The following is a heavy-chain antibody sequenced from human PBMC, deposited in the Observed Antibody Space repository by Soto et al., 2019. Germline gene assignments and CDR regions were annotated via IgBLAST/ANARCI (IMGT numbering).Heavy chain of an antibody. D-gene: IGHD6-19*01. V-gene: IGHV4-59*08. CDR1: DGSISGYY. Sequence: TETPSLTCTASDGSISGYYWCWLRQPPGKGLEWIGYIYNIGSTNYNPSLTSRVTMSIDTSQEQFSLKVSSVTATDTAVYYCARHVNLPLAGTGFYSWGRGTLVTVSS. CDR2: IYNIGST. CDR3: ARHVNLPLAGTGFYS. J-gene: IGHJ4*02.